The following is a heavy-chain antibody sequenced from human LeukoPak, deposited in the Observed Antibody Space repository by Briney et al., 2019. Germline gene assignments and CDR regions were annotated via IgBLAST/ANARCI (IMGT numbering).Heavy chain of an antibody. CDR2: IIPIFGTA. J-gene: IGHJ3*02. D-gene: IGHD5-18*01. V-gene: IGHV1-69*05. CDR1: GGTFSSYA. Sequence: SVKVSCKASGGTFSSYAISWVRQAPGQGLEWMGGIIPIFGTANYAQKFQGRVTITTDESTSTAYMELSSLRSEDTAVYYCASNTAMVTLDAFDIWGQGTMVTVSS. CDR3: ASNTAMVTLDAFDI.